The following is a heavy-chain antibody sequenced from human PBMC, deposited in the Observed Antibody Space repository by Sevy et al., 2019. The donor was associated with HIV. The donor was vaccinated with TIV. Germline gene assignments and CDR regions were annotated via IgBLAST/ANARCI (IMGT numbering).Heavy chain of an antibody. CDR3: ASSTYHYDSNTYYPVY. V-gene: IGHV3-7*01. D-gene: IGHD3-22*01. CDR1: GFNLSPYW. CDR2: IKQDGNEK. Sequence: GGSLRLSCVASGFNLSPYWMTWVRLAPGKGLEWVANIKQDGNEKYYVDSEKGRFTVSRDNAKNALYLQMYSLRVEDTAVYFCASSTYHYDSNTYYPVYWGQGTRVTVSS. J-gene: IGHJ4*02.